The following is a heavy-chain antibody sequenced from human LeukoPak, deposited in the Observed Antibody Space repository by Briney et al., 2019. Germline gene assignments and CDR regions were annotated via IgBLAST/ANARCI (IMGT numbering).Heavy chain of an antibody. Sequence: SETLSLTCGVYGGSLSAYYWSWIRQPPGKGLEWIGYIYHSGSTNYNPSLKSRITISVDTSQNQFSLKLSSVTAADTAVYYCARDGYSGSDALWGQGTLVTVSS. CDR3: ARDGYSGSDAL. V-gene: IGHV4-59*01. J-gene: IGHJ4*02. CDR1: GGSLSAYY. D-gene: IGHD5-12*01. CDR2: IYHSGST.